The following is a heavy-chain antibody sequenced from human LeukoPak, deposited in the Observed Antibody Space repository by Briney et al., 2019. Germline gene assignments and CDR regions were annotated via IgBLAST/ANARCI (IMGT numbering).Heavy chain of an antibody. CDR3: AREFGYYDSSGYWGYFDY. J-gene: IGHJ4*02. CDR1: GYTFTSYG. CDR2: ISAYNGNT. D-gene: IGHD3-22*01. Sequence: ASVKVSCKASGYTFTSYGISCVRQVPGQGLEWMGRISAYNGNTNYAQKLQGRVTMTTDTSTSTAYMELRSLRSDDTAVYYCAREFGYYDSSGYWGYFDYWGQGTLVTVSS. V-gene: IGHV1-18*01.